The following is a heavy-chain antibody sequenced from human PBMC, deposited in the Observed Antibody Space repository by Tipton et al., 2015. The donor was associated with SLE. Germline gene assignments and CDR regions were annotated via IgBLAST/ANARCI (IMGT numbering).Heavy chain of an antibody. CDR2: IYYSGST. V-gene: IGHV4-39*07. Sequence: TLSLTCTVSGGVISEYYWGWIRQPAGKGLEWIGSIYYSGSTYYNPSLKSRVTISVDTSKNQFSLKLSSVTAADTAVYYCARHGRFLEWLGNDAFDIWGQGTMVTVSS. CDR1: GGVISEYY. CDR3: ARHGRFLEWLGNDAFDI. J-gene: IGHJ3*02. D-gene: IGHD3-3*01.